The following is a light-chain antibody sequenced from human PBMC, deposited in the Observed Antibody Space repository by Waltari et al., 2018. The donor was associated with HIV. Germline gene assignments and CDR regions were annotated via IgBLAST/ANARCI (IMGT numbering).Light chain of an antibody. Sequence: DIVMTQSPDSLAVYLGEGATINCKSSKSSLKSANDKNYLAWYQQKPGQPPKLLIYWASYRESGVPDRFSGSGSGTDFTLTISSLQAEDVAVYYCQQYYTTPLFTFGPGTRVDIK. CDR3: QQYYTTPLFT. V-gene: IGKV4-1*01. CDR2: WAS. CDR1: KSSLKSANDKNY. J-gene: IGKJ3*01.